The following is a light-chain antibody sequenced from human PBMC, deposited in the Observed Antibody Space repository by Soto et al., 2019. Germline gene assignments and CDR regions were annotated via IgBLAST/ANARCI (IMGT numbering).Light chain of an antibody. Sequence: EVVLTQSPATLSVSPGDRATLSCRASQDIGSAVAWYHQRSGQAPRLLIFDASIRVPTTPARFSGSVSGTEFTLTISSLESEDFATYYCQQVKTYPRTFGGGTKVDIK. CDR1: QDIGSA. J-gene: IGKJ4*01. CDR2: DAS. V-gene: IGKV3-15*01. CDR3: QQVKTYPRT.